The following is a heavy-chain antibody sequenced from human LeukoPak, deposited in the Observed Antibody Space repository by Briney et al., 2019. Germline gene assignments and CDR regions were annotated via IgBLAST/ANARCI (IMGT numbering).Heavy chain of an antibody. J-gene: IGHJ3*02. CDR1: GGSFSSYY. V-gene: IGHV4-59*08. Sequence: PSETLSLTCTVSGGSFSSYYWNWIWQPPGKGLELIGYIYYSGSTTYNPSLKSRVAISVDTSKNQFSLKLSSVTAADTAVYYCATYGGSVGHAFVIWGQGTMVTVSS. D-gene: IGHD4-23*01. CDR3: ATYGGSVGHAFVI. CDR2: IYYSGST.